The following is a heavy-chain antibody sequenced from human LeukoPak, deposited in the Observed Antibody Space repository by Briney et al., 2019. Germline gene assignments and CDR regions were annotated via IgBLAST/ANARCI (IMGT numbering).Heavy chain of an antibody. CDR3: ARLDSVVVTAIDY. CDR1: GYSFTSYW. Sequence: GESLKISCKGSGYSFTSYWIGWVRQMPGKGLEWMGIIYPGDSDTRYSPSFQGQVTISADKSISTAYLQWGSLKASDTAMYYCARLDSVVVTAIDYWGQGTLVTVSS. D-gene: IGHD2-21*02. J-gene: IGHJ4*02. V-gene: IGHV5-51*01. CDR2: IYPGDSDT.